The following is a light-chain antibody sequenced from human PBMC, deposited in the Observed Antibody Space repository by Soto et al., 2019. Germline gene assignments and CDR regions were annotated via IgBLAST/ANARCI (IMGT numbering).Light chain of an antibody. CDR2: DAS. V-gene: IGKV3-11*01. CDR3: QQRSNWPPVT. CDR1: QSVSSY. J-gene: IGKJ4*01. Sequence: EIVLTQSPATLSLSPGERATLSCRASQSVSSYLAWYQQKPGQAPRLLIYDASNRATGIPARFSGSGSGTDFNLTISSLETEEFAIYCSQQRSNWPPVTFGGGTKVEIK.